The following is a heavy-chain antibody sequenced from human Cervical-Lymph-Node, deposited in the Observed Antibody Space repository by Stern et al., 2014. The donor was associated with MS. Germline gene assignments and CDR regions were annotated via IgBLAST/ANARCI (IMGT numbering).Heavy chain of an antibody. D-gene: IGHD4-17*01. CDR3: ARDQAVTDRYFYYGMDV. J-gene: IGHJ6*02. CDR2: IATKGRI. Sequence: QLQLQESGPGLVKPSETLSLTCTVSRGSINNYYWSWIRKPPGTGLEWVGRIATKGRISYNASLKCRVTMSVDASGNQFSLRLISVTAADTAVYFCARDQAVTDRYFYYGMDVWGQGTTVTVSS. V-gene: IGHV4-4*07. CDR1: RGSINNYY.